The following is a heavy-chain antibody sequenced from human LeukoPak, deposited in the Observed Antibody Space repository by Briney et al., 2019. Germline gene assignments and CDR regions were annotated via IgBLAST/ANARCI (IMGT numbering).Heavy chain of an antibody. CDR2: INPSGGST. J-gene: IGHJ6*04. V-gene: IGHV1-46*01. Sequence: XAXGYTFTSYYMHWVRQAPGQGLEWMGIINPSGGSTSYAQKFQGRVTMTRDTSTSTVYMELSSLRSEDTAVYYCARDLITMVRGVIRYYGMDVWGKGTTVTVSS. D-gene: IGHD3-10*01. CDR1: GYTFTSYY. CDR3: ARDLITMVRGVIRYYGMDV.